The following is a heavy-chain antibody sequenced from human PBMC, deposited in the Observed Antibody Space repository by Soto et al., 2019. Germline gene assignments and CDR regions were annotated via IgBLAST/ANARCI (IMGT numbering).Heavy chain of an antibody. V-gene: IGHV1-24*01. CDR2: FDPDEAET. D-gene: IGHD4-17*01. CDR3: TTYHCDYNFDH. Sequence: QVQLVQSGAEVKKPGASVKVSCKVSGYTLNEVAMHWVRQAPGKGLEWLGGFDPDEAETIYAQHFQGRVTMTEDTSTDTVYMELSSLRSEDTALYFCTTYHCDYNFDHWGQGTLVTVSS. CDR1: GYTLNEVA. J-gene: IGHJ5*02.